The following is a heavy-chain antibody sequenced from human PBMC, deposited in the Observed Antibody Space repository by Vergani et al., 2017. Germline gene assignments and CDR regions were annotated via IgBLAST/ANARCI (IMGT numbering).Heavy chain of an antibody. CDR2: ISGSGGST. CDR1: GFTFSSYA. V-gene: IGHV3-23*01. J-gene: IGHJ4*02. D-gene: IGHD2-2*01. Sequence: EVQLLESGGGLVQPGGSLRLSCAASGFTFSSYAMSWVRQAPGKGLEWVSAISGSGGSTYYADSVKGRFTISRDNSKNTLYLQMNSLTAEDTAVYYCAKSLDLSKIVVVPAALNYWGQGTLVTVSS. CDR3: AKSLDLSKIVVVPAALNY.